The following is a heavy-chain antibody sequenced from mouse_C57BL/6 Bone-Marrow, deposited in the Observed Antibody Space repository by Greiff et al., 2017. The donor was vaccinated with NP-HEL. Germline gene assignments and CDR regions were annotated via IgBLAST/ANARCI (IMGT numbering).Heavy chain of an antibody. CDR3: EGATVYDGSPDGLAY. D-gene: IGHD2-3*01. Sequence: QVQLQQPGAELVKPGASVKLSCKASGYTFTSYWMQWVKQRPGQGLEWIGEIDPSDSYTNYNQKFKGKATLTVDTSSSTAYMQLSSLTSEDSAVYYCEGATVYDGSPDGLAYWGQGTLVTVSA. V-gene: IGHV1-50*01. CDR2: IDPSDSYT. J-gene: IGHJ3*01. CDR1: GYTFTSYW.